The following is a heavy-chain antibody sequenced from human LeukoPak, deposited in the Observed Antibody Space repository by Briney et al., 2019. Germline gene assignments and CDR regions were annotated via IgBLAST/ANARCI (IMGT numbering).Heavy chain of an antibody. CDR3: ARAPGSGTNYYYYMDV. CDR1: GFTFSSYS. D-gene: IGHD3-10*01. V-gene: IGHV3-64*01. CDR2: ISSNGGST. J-gene: IGHJ6*03. Sequence: PGGSLRLSCAASGFTFSSYSMNWVRQAPGKGLEYVSAISSNGGSTYYANSVKGRFTISRDNSKNTLYLHMGSLRAEDMAVYYCARAPGSGTNYYYYMDVWGKGTTVTISS.